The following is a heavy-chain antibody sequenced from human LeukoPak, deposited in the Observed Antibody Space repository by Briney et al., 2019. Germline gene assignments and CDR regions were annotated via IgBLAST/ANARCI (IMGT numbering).Heavy chain of an antibody. V-gene: IGHV3-23*01. J-gene: IGHJ4*02. Sequence: GGSLRLSCAASGFTFSSYAMGWVRQAPGKGLEWVSAISGSGGSTYYADSVKGRFTISRDNSKNTLYLQMNSLRAEDTAVYYYANFGSGWYYFDYWGQGTLVSVSS. CDR2: ISGSGGST. CDR3: ANFGSGWYYFDY. CDR1: GFTFSSYA. D-gene: IGHD6-19*01.